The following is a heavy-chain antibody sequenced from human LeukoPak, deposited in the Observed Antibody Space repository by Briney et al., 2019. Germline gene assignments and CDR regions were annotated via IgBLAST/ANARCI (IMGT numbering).Heavy chain of an antibody. CDR2: INHSGST. Sequence: PSETLSLTCTVSGGSISSSSYYWGWIRQPPGKGLQWIGEINHSGSTNYNPSLKSRVIISVDTSKNQFSLKLTSVTAADTAVYYCARGFTSPPLFDYWGQGTLVTVSS. J-gene: IGHJ4*02. CDR3: ARGFTSPPLFDY. D-gene: IGHD2-2*01. V-gene: IGHV4-39*07. CDR1: GGSISSSSYY.